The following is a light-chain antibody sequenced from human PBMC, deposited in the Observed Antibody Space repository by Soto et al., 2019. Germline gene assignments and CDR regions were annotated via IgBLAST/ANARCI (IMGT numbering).Light chain of an antibody. Sequence: IHLTQSPSSLSASVGDRVTITCRASQDISIYLGWYQQKPGKAPKLLIYAASTLQSGVPSRFSGSGSGTEFTLTISSLQSEDFAVYYCQQYGSSHSWTVGQGTKGDIK. V-gene: IGKV1-9*01. J-gene: IGKJ1*01. CDR3: QQYGSSHSWT. CDR2: AAS. CDR1: QDISIY.